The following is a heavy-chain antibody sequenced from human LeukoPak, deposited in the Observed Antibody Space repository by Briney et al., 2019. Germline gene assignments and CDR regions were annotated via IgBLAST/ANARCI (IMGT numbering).Heavy chain of an antibody. V-gene: IGHV4-59*02. CDR3: ARGFQRGYGPHYGMDV. Sequence: SETLSLTCTVSGGSVDNYYWSWIRQPPGKGLEWIGYIYYSGSTNYSPSLKSRVTISVDTSKKQFSLMLSSVIAADTAVYYCARGFQRGYGPHYGMDVWGQGTTVTVSS. D-gene: IGHD5-12*01. CDR1: GGSVDNYY. CDR2: IYYSGST. J-gene: IGHJ6*02.